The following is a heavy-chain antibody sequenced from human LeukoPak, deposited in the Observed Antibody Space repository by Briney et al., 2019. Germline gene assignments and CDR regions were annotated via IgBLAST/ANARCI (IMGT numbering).Heavy chain of an antibody. J-gene: IGHJ4*02. V-gene: IGHV4-39*01. CDR2: LSYSAHT. Sequence: SETLSLTCTVSGGSISSHTYSWGWIRQPPGKGLEWIGTLSYSAHTFYSSSLKSRVTISIETSKNQISLRLNSVTAADTAMYYCAKSGGYGLIDYWGQGTLVTVSS. D-gene: IGHD1-26*01. CDR1: GGSISSHTYS. CDR3: AKSGGYGLIDY.